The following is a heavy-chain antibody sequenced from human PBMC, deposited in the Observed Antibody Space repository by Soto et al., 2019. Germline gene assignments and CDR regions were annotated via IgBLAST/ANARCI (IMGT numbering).Heavy chain of an antibody. CDR2: ISVYGGST. CDR3: ARQQRAYWYFDL. J-gene: IGHJ2*01. CDR1: GFTFSSYA. Sequence: EVQLLESGAGLVQPGGSLRLSCAASGFTFSSYAMNWVHHAPETGLEWISAISVYGGSTYYADSVKGRFTSSRDNSKSTLFLQMTSLRAEDTAIYYCARQQRAYWYFDLWGRGTLVTVSS. D-gene: IGHD6-13*01. V-gene: IGHV3-23*01.